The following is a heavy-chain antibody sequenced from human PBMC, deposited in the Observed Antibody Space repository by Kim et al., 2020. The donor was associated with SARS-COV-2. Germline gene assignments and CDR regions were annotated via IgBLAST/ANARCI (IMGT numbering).Heavy chain of an antibody. D-gene: IGHD6-13*01. J-gene: IGHJ6*01. V-gene: IGHV3-30*18. Sequence: GGSLRLSCAASGFTFSSYGMHWVRQAPGKGLEWVAVISYDGSNKYYADSVKGRFTISRDNSKNTLYLQMNSLRAEDTAVYYCAKGGAAAGGKKSHYYYYG. CDR1: GFTFSSYG. CDR2: ISYDGSNK. CDR3: AKGGAAAGGKKSHYYYYG.